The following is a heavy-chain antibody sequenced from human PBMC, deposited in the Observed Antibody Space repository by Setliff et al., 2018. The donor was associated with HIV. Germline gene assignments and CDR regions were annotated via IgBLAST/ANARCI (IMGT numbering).Heavy chain of an antibody. CDR2: INHSGST. CDR1: GFRFRSYG. CDR3: AITPLYYDSSGYYWPLNDY. J-gene: IGHJ4*02. D-gene: IGHD3-22*01. V-gene: IGHV4-34*08. Sequence: PSETLRLSCAASGFRFRSYGMHWIRQPPGKGLEWIGEINHSGSTNYNPSLKSRVTISVDTSKNQFSLKLSSVTAADTAVYYCAITPLYYDSSGYYWPLNDYWGQGTLVTVSS.